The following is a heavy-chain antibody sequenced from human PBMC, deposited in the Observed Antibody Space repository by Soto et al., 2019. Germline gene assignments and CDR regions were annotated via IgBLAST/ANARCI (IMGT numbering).Heavy chain of an antibody. Sequence: PGGSLRLSCAASGFTFDDYAMHWVRQAPGKGLEWVSGISWNSGSIGYADSVNGRFTISRDNAKNSLYLQMNSLRAEDTALYYCAKDLAAAGSLDYWGQGTMVTVYS. CDR2: ISWNSGSI. V-gene: IGHV3-9*01. D-gene: IGHD6-13*01. CDR1: GFTFDDYA. J-gene: IGHJ4*02. CDR3: AKDLAAAGSLDY.